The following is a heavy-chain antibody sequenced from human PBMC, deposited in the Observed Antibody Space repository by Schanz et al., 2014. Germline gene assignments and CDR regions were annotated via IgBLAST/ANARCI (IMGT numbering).Heavy chain of an antibody. Sequence: QVQLVQSGAEVKKPGASVKVSCKASGYTFTGYHMHWVRQAPGQGLEWMGRTNPNSGAANYAQKFQGRVSLTRDTSRSAAYMELSRLTSDDTAVYYCAREGTVIRGLSGWFDPWGQGTLVTVSS. D-gene: IGHD3-10*01. J-gene: IGHJ5*02. CDR3: AREGTVIRGLSGWFDP. CDR2: TNPNSGAA. V-gene: IGHV1-2*06. CDR1: GYTFTGYH.